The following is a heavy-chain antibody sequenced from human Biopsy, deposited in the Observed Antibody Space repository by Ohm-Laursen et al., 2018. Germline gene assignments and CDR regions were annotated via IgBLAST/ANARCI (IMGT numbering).Heavy chain of an antibody. D-gene: IGHD3-10*01. CDR2: MNPNTGNT. CDR3: ARGSFWFGGNYYYYGMDV. CDR1: GYTFTTYD. Sequence: SVKVSCKPSGYTFTTYDINWVRQATGQGLEWMGWMNPNTGNTGFAQKFQGRVTMTRNTSISTAYMELNSLRSEDTAVYYCARGSFWFGGNYYYYGMDVWGQGTMVTV. J-gene: IGHJ6*02. V-gene: IGHV1-8*01.